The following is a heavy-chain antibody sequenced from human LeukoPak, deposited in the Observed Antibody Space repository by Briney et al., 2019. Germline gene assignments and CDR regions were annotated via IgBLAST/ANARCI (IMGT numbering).Heavy chain of an antibody. J-gene: IGHJ3*02. D-gene: IGHD3-3*01. V-gene: IGHV3-23*01. CDR1: GFTFSSYA. CDR3: AKDVGYDFWSGFYAFDI. Sequence: PGGSLRLSCAASGFTFSSYAMSWVRQAPGKGLEWVSAISGSGGSTYYADSVKGRFTISRDNSKNTLYLQMNSLRAEDTAVYYCAKDVGYDFWSGFYAFDIWGQETMVTVSS. CDR2: ISGSGGST.